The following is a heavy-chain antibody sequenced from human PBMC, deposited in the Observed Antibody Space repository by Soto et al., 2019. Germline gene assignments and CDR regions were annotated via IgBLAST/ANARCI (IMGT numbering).Heavy chain of an antibody. D-gene: IGHD3-10*02. J-gene: IGHJ4*02. CDR1: GYTFTGYY. CDR3: ARALLGSTASFDY. CDR2: INPNSGGT. Sequence: QVQLVQSGAEVKKPGASVKVSCEASGYTFTGYYMHWVRQAPGQGLEWMGWINPNSGGTNYAQKFQGWVTMTRDTSISTGYMELNRLSSDDTAVYYCARALLGSTASFDYWGQGTLLTVSS. V-gene: IGHV1-2*04.